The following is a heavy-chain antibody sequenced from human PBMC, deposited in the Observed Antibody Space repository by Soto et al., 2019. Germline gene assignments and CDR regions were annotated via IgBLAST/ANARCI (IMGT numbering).Heavy chain of an antibody. J-gene: IGHJ6*02. CDR2: IYHSGST. CDR1: GGSISSSNW. Sequence: KPSETLSLTCAVSGGSISSSNWWSWVRQPPGKGPEWIGEIYHSGSTNYNPSLKSRVTISVDKSKNQFSLKLSSVTAADTAVYYCARDAKAHYGGNSAAYYSGMDGWGQGTTVTVSS. D-gene: IGHD4-17*01. CDR3: ARDAKAHYGGNSAAYYSGMDG. V-gene: IGHV4-4*02.